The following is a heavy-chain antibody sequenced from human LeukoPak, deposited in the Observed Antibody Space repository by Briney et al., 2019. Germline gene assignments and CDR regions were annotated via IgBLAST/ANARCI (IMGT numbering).Heavy chain of an antibody. CDR3: TQLLLRGPTA. J-gene: IGHJ4*02. V-gene: IGHV3-7*01. D-gene: IGHD3-10*01. Sequence: VANINQVGTETFYVDSVKGRSTISRDNAKNSLYLQMSSLRAEDTAVYYCTQLLLRGPTAWGQGTLVTVSS. CDR2: INQVGTET.